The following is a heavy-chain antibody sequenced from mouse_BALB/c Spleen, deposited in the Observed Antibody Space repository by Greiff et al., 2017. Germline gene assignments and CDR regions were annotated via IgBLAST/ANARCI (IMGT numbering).Heavy chain of an antibody. CDR3: ARVLLRHHWYFDV. Sequence: VQLAESGPGLVAPSQTLSITCTVSGFSLTGYGVNWVSQPPGTGLEWLGMIWGDGSTDYNSALKSRLSISKDNSKSQVFFKMNSLQTDDTARYYCARVLLRHHWYFDVWGAGTTVTVSS. J-gene: IGHJ1*01. CDR1: GFSLTGYG. V-gene: IGHV2-6-7*01. CDR2: IWGDGST. D-gene: IGHD1-2*01.